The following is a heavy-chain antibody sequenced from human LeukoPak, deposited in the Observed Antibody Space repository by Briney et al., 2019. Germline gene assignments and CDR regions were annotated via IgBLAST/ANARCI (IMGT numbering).Heavy chain of an antibody. CDR2: ISGSGGST. CDR1: GFTFSSYA. CDR3: AKYSLGGVIIPTTFFDY. V-gene: IGHV3-23*01. D-gene: IGHD3-10*01. Sequence: PGGSLRLSCAASGFTFSSYAMSWVRQAPGRGLEWVSAISGSGGSTYYADSVKGRFTISRDNSKNTLYLQMNSLRAEDTAVYYCAKYSLGGVIIPTTFFDYWGQGTLVTVSS. J-gene: IGHJ4*02.